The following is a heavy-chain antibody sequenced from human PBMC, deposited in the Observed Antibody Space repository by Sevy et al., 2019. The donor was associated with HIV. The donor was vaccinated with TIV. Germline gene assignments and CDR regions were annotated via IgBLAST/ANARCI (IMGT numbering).Heavy chain of an antibody. CDR3: ATTKDYYENSGDPFDY. CDR1: GYSLTQLS. D-gene: IGHD3-22*01. CDR2: FDPEDDKR. V-gene: IGHV1-24*01. J-gene: IGHJ4*02. Sequence: ASVKVSCKVSGYSLTQLSMHWVRQAPGKGLEWMGSFDPEDDKRIYAQKFQGRVTMTEDTSTDTAYMELSSLRSEDTAVCYCATTKDYYENSGDPFDYWGQGTLVTVSS.